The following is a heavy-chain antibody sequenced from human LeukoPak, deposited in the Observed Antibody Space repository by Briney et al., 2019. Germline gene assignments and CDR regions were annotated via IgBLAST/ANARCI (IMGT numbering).Heavy chain of an antibody. D-gene: IGHD6-13*01. CDR2: ISAYNGNT. CDR3: ARERGSSWYGVRAFDI. Sequence: ASVKVSCKASGYTFTSYGISWVRQAPGQVLEWMGWISAYNGNTNYAQKLQGRVTMTTDTSTSTAYLELRSLRSDDTAVYYCARERGSSWYGVRAFDIWGQGTMVTVSS. J-gene: IGHJ3*02. V-gene: IGHV1-18*01. CDR1: GYTFTSYG.